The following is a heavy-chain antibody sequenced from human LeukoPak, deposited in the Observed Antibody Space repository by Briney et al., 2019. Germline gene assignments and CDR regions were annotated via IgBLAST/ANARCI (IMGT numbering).Heavy chain of an antibody. CDR2: ISAYSGNT. Sequence: ASVKVSCKASGYTFTSYGISWVRQAPGQGLEWMGWISAYSGNTNYAQKLQGRVTMTTDPSTSTAYMELRSLRSDDTAVYYCARVSDDFWSGYSRYYYYGMDVWGQRTTVTVSS. V-gene: IGHV1-18*01. J-gene: IGHJ6*02. CDR3: ARVSDDFWSGYSRYYYYGMDV. CDR1: GYTFTSYG. D-gene: IGHD3-3*01.